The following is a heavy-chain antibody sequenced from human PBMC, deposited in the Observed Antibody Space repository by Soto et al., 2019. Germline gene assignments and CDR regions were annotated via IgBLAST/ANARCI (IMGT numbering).Heavy chain of an antibody. CDR3: ARGSSGSYPRPYYFDY. V-gene: IGHV3-21*01. Sequence: PGGSLRLSCAASGFTFSSYSMNWVRQAPGKGLEWVSSISSSSSYIYYADSVKGRFTISRDNAKNSLYLQMNSLRAEDTAVYYCARGSSGSYPRPYYFDYWGQGTLVTVSS. CDR2: ISSSSSYI. D-gene: IGHD1-26*01. CDR1: GFTFSSYS. J-gene: IGHJ4*02.